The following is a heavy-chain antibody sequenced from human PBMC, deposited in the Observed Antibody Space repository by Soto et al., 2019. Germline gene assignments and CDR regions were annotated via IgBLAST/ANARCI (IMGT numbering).Heavy chain of an antibody. D-gene: IGHD3-16*01. CDR3: AADTARGEFDY. CDR1: GFTFTSSA. J-gene: IGHJ4*02. CDR2: IVVGSGNT. Sequence: QMQLVQSGPEVKKLGTSVKVSCKASGFTFTSSAVQWVRQARGQRLEWIGWIVVGSGNTNYAQKFQERVTITGDMSTSTAYMELSSLRSEDTAVYYCAADTARGEFDYWCQGTLVTVSS. V-gene: IGHV1-58*01.